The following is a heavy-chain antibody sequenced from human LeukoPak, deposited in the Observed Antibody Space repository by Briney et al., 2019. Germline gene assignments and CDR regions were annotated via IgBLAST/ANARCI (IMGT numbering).Heavy chain of an antibody. CDR2: ISGSGGST. Sequence: ASVKVSCKASGGTFSSYAMSWVRQTPGKGLEWVSAISGSGGSTYYADSVKGRFTISRDNSKNTLFLQMNSLRAEDTAVYYCAKGPLIEVAGTTWDHWGQGTLVTVSS. CDR3: AKGPLIEVAGTTWDH. CDR1: GGTFSSYA. J-gene: IGHJ4*02. V-gene: IGHV3-23*01. D-gene: IGHD6-19*01.